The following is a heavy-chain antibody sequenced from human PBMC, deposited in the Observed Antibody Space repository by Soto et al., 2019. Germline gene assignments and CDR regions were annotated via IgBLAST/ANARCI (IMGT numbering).Heavy chain of an antibody. CDR1: GFTFSSYA. CDR3: AKDQESSGWSTFDY. J-gene: IGHJ4*02. CDR2: ISGSGGST. Sequence: GALRLSCAASGFTFSSYAMSWVRQAPGKGLEWVSAISGSGGSTYYADSVKGRFTISRDNSKNTLYLQMNSLRAEDTAVYYCAKDQESSGWSTFDYWGQGTLVTVSS. V-gene: IGHV3-23*01. D-gene: IGHD6-19*01.